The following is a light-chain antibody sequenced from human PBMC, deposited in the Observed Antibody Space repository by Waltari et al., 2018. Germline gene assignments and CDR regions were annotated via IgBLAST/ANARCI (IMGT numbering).Light chain of an antibody. V-gene: IGKV1-5*03. CDR1: QSVSRW. J-gene: IGKJ2*01. CDR2: LAS. Sequence: DIQMTQSPSTLSASVGDRVTITCRASQSVSRWLAWYQQKPGKAPKFLIYLASTLESGVPSRFSGSGSGTEFTLTISSLQPDDLATYYCQQYSTSSLYTFGQGTKLEI. CDR3: QQYSTSSLYT.